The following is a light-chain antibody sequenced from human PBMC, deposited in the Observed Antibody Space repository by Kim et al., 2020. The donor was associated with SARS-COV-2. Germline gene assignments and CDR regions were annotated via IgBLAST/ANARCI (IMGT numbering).Light chain of an antibody. CDR1: QTVTNNF. Sequence: SPGERATLSCRATQTVTNNFLAWYQQKPGQAPRLLNYGASRRATGIQDRISGSGSGTDFTLTISRLEPEDSAVYYCQQYGSSLQTFGQGTKVDIK. V-gene: IGKV3-20*01. CDR2: GAS. J-gene: IGKJ1*01. CDR3: QQYGSSLQT.